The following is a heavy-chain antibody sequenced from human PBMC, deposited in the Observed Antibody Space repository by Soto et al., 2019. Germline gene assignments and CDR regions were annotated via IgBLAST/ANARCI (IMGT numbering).Heavy chain of an antibody. D-gene: IGHD1-26*01. CDR2: TSHSGNT. CDR1: GGSVSSGGYS. J-gene: IGHJ4*02. Sequence: SETLSHTCVVSGGSVSSGGYSWNWFRQPPGKVLEWIGYTSHSGNTYYNPSLKSRVSISMDRSKNQFSLSLSSLTAADTAVYYCVIGGLEPLTFVSWGQGXLVTVST. V-gene: IGHV4-30-2*01. CDR3: VIGGLEPLTFVS.